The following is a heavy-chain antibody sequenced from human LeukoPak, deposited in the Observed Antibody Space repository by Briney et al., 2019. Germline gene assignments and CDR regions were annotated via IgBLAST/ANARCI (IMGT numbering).Heavy chain of an antibody. V-gene: IGHV1-2*02. Sequence: ASVKVSCKASGYTFTGYYMHWVRQAPGQGLEWMGWINPNSGGTNYAQTFQGRVTMTRDTSISTAYMELSRLRSDDTAVYYCARGNDFWSGCRNDYWGQGTLVTVSS. D-gene: IGHD3-3*01. J-gene: IGHJ4*02. CDR1: GYTFTGYY. CDR3: ARGNDFWSGCRNDY. CDR2: INPNSGGT.